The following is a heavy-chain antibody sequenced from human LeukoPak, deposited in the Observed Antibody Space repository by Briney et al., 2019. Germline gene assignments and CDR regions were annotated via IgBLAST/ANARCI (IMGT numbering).Heavy chain of an antibody. CDR1: GGSISSSSYY. Sequence: SETLSLTCTVSGGSISSSSYYWGWIRQPPGKGLEWIGSIYYSGSTYYNPSLKSRVTISVDTSKNQFSLKLSSVTAADTAVYYCASSPENYFDSSHRVNWFDPWGQGTLVTVSS. V-gene: IGHV4-39*01. CDR3: ASSPENYFDSSHRVNWFDP. CDR2: IYYSGST. J-gene: IGHJ5*02. D-gene: IGHD3-22*01.